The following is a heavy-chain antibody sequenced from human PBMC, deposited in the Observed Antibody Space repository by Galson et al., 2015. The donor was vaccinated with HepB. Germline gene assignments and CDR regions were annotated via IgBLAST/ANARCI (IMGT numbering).Heavy chain of an antibody. V-gene: IGHV3-23*01. Sequence: SLRLSCAASGFTFRNYAMSWVRQAPGKGLEWASAIPPIGDNTYPQDPVKGRFPISRDNSKNTRFLQKTGLTADDTAIYYCARVHPEYTSGWYRQALYYFDSWGQGTLVAVSS. J-gene: IGHJ4*02. CDR2: IPPIGDNT. CDR1: GFTFRNYA. D-gene: IGHD6-19*01. CDR3: ARVHPEYTSGWYRQALYYFDS.